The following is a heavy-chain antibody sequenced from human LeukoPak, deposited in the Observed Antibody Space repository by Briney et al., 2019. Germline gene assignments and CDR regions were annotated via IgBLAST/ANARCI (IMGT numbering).Heavy chain of an antibody. CDR2: VVGHNGHT. D-gene: IGHD3-3*01. CDR1: GYTFRSYS. J-gene: IGHJ4*02. Sequence: ASVEVSCKASGYTFRSYSISWVRQAPGQGLEWMGWVVGHNGHTNYAQKFQGRVVMTTDTSTTTAYMELRSLKSDDTAIYYCATVGRLHYVLEDWGQGTLVTVSS. CDR3: ATVGRLHYVLED. V-gene: IGHV1-18*04.